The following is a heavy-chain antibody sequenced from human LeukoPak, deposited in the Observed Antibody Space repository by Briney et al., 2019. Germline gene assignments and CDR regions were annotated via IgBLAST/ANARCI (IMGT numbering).Heavy chain of an antibody. CDR3: AATYYYDTSGYTGAFDI. CDR2: ISAYNGNT. J-gene: IGHJ3*02. D-gene: IGHD3-22*01. CDR1: GYTFTSYG. V-gene: IGHV1-18*01. Sequence: ASVNFSCKASGYTFTSYGINGVRQAPGQGLECMGCISAYNGNTHCAQKLQDRVTMTRDTSTTTAYMELRSLRSDDTAVYYSAATYYYDTSGYTGAFDIWGQGTMVTVSS.